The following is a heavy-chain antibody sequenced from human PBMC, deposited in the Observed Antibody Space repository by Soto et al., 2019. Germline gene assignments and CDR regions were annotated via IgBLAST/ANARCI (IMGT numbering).Heavy chain of an antibody. V-gene: IGHV1-2*02. D-gene: IGHD6-13*01. J-gene: IGHJ6*02. Sequence: GASVKVSCKASGYTFTGYYMHWVRQAPGQGLEWMGWINPNSGGTNYAQKFQGRVTMTRDTSISTAYMELSRLRSDDTAVYYCARVAAAGTPRYYYGTDVWGQGTTVTVSS. CDR1: GYTFTGYY. CDR3: ARVAAAGTPRYYYGTDV. CDR2: INPNSGGT.